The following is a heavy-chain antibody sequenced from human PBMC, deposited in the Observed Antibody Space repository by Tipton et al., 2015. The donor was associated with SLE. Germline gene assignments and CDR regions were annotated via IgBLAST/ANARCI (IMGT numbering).Heavy chain of an antibody. D-gene: IGHD4-17*01. CDR3: ARGYGDFNWFDP. CDR2: INHRGST. Sequence: TLSLTCTVSGASIRTYYWSWIRQPPGKGLEWIGEINHRGSTNYNPSLKSRVSISVDTSKSQFSLKLSSVTAADTAVYYCARGYGDFNWFDPWGQGILVTVSS. J-gene: IGHJ5*02. CDR1: GASIRTYY. V-gene: IGHV4-34*01.